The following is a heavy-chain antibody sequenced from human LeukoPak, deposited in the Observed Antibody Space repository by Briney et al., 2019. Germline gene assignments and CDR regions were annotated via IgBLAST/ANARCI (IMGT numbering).Heavy chain of an antibody. J-gene: IGHJ5*02. Sequence: ASVKVSCKASGYSFTSYYVHWVRQAPGQELEWVGIINPRTGSTTYAQKVQGRVIVTRDTSTSTVYMELSSLRSEDTAVYYCVRDFLGYSYGYSTKFDPWGQGTLVTVSS. CDR1: GYSFTSYY. D-gene: IGHD5-18*01. CDR3: VRDFLGYSYGYSTKFDP. V-gene: IGHV1-46*01. CDR2: INPRTGST.